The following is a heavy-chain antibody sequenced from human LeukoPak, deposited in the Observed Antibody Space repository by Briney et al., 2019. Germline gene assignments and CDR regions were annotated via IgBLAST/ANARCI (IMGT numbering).Heavy chain of an antibody. D-gene: IGHD4-17*01. J-gene: IGHJ3*02. V-gene: IGHV1-69*13. Sequence: ASVKVSCKASGGTFSSYAISWVRQAPGQGLEWMGGIIPIFGAANYAQKFQGRVTITADESTSTAYMDLSSLRSEDTAVYYCARANYGDKRGGAFDIWGQGTMVTVSS. CDR1: GGTFSSYA. CDR2: IIPIFGAA. CDR3: ARANYGDKRGGAFDI.